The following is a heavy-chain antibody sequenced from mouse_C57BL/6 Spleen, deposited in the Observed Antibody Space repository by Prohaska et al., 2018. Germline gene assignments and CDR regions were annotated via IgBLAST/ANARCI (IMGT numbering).Heavy chain of an antibody. CDR1: GYSITSGYY. CDR2: ISYDGSN. Sequence: DVQLQESGPGLVKPSQSLSLTCSVTGYSITSGYYWNWIRQFPGNKLEWMGYISYDGSNNYNPSLKNRISITRDTSKNQFFLKLNSVTTEDTATYYCARGEDYDGWFAYWGQGTLVTVSA. D-gene: IGHD2-4*01. CDR3: ARGEDYDGWFAY. V-gene: IGHV3-6*01. J-gene: IGHJ3*01.